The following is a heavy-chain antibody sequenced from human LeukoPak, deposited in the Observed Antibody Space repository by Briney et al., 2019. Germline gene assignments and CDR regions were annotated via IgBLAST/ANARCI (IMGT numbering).Heavy chain of an antibody. D-gene: IGHD2-2*01. J-gene: IGHJ4*02. V-gene: IGHV4-61*02. CDR2: IYTSGST. Sequence: SQTLSLTCTVSGGSISSGSYYWSWLRQPAGKGLEWIGRIYTSGSTNYNPSLKSRVTISVDTSKNQFSLKLSSVTAADTAVYYCARGYCSSTSCSPEGYWGQGTLVTVSS. CDR3: ARGYCSSTSCSPEGY. CDR1: GGSISSGSYY.